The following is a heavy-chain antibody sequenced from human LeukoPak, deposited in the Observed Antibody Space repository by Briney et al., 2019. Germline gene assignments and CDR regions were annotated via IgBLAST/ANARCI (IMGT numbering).Heavy chain of an antibody. V-gene: IGHV4-31*03. D-gene: IGHD4-17*01. CDR2: IYYSGST. CDR3: ARDCVGDYAIDP. CDR1: GGSISSGGYY. J-gene: IGHJ5*02. Sequence: PSETLSLTCTVSGGSISSGGYYWSWIRQHPGKGLEWIGYIYYSGSTYYNPSLKSRVTISVDTSQNQFSLKLSSVTAADTAVYYCARDCVGDYAIDPWGGGTLVTVSS.